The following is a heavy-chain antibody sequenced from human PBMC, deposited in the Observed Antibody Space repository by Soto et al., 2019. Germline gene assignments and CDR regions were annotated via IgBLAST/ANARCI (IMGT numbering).Heavy chain of an antibody. CDR2: IVAGSGKT. D-gene: IGHD6-19*01. CDR3: TSEDVAAGLV. CDR1: GGTFSSYT. V-gene: IGHV1-58*02. J-gene: IGHJ4*02. Sequence: ASVKVSCKASGGTFSSYTISWVRQAPGQRLEWMGRIVAGSGKTDYAERFQTRLTLTRDKATTTVYMELSNLIFEDTAVYYCTSEDVAAGLVWGPGSLVTVSS.